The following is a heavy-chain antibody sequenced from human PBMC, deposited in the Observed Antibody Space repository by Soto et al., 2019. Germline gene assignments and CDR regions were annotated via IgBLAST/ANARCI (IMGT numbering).Heavy chain of an antibody. CDR1: GGTFSSYA. V-gene: IGHV1-69*01. D-gene: IGHD3-10*01. CDR2: IIPIFGTA. J-gene: IGHJ5*02. Sequence: QVQLVQSGAEVKKPGSSVKVSCKASGGTFSSYAISWVRQAPGQGLEWMGGIIPIFGTANYAQKFQGRVTITADESTSRAYMELSSLRSEDTAVYYCAGDRFNDYGSGSTHDGDWFDPWGQGTLVTVSS. CDR3: AGDRFNDYGSGSTHDGDWFDP.